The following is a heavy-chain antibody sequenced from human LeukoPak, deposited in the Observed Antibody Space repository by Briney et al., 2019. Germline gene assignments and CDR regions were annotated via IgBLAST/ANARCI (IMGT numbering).Heavy chain of an antibody. Sequence: PGRSLRLSCAASGFIFNNYGMHWVRQAPGKGLEWVSYISSSSSTIYYADSVKGRFTISRDNAKNSLYLQMNSLRAEDTAVYYCARDNYYDSSGSIDYWGQGTLVTVSS. CDR3: ARDNYYDSSGSIDY. V-gene: IGHV3-48*01. J-gene: IGHJ4*02. CDR2: ISSSSSTI. CDR1: GFIFNNYG. D-gene: IGHD3-22*01.